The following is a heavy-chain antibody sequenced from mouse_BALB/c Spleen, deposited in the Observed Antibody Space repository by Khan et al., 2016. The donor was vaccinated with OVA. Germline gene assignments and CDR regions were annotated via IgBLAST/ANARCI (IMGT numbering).Heavy chain of an antibody. Sequence: EVQLQESGPGLVKPSQSLSLTCTVNGYSITSNYAWNWIRQFPGNKLEWMGYISYSGSTNYNPSLKSRLSITRDTSKTQFFLLLHSVTTEDSATYYCARGNDYGYALDYWGQGTSVTVSS. V-gene: IGHV3-2*02. CDR3: ARGNDYGYALDY. J-gene: IGHJ4*01. CDR2: ISYSGST. CDR1: GYSITSNYA. D-gene: IGHD1-1*01.